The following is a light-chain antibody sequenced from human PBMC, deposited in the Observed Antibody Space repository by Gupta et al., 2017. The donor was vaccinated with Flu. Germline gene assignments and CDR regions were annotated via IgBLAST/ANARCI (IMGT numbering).Light chain of an antibody. Sequence: GDRVTITCRASQGISNYLAWYQQKPGKVPKLLIYAASTWQSGVPSRFSGSGSGTDFTLTISSLQPEEVATYYCQKYNSAPLTFGGGTKVEIK. CDR1: QGISNY. J-gene: IGKJ4*01. CDR2: AAS. CDR3: QKYNSAPLT. V-gene: IGKV1-27*01.